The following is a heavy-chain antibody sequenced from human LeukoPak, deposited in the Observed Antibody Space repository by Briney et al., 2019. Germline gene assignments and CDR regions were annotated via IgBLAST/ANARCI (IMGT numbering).Heavy chain of an antibody. D-gene: IGHD3-16*01. V-gene: IGHV1-8*01. CDR2: MNPNSGNT. J-gene: IGHJ4*02. Sequence: GASVKVSCTASGYTFTSYDINWVRQATGQGLEWMGWMNPNSGNTGYAQRFQGRVTMTRNTSISTAYMELSSLRSEDTAVYYCARGVTRLGGFIRPHSFDYGAQAPLAPVS. CDR3: ARGVTRLGGFIRPHSFDY. CDR1: GYTFTSYD.